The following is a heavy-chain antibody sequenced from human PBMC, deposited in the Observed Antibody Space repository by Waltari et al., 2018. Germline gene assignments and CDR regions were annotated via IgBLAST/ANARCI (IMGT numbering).Heavy chain of an antibody. D-gene: IGHD3-9*01. J-gene: IGHJ4*02. CDR1: GFTFSSYG. V-gene: IGHV3-30*18. CDR3: AKDSSWDILTPDY. CDR2: ISYDGSNK. Sequence: QVQLVESGGGVVQPGRSLRLSCAASGFTFSSYGMHWFRQAPGKGLEWVAVISYDGSNKYYADSVKGRFTISRDNSKNTLYLQMNSLRAEDTAVYYCAKDSSWDILTPDYWGQGTLVTVSS.